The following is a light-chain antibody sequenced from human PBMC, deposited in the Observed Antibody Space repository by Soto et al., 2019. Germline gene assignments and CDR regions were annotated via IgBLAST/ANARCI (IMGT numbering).Light chain of an antibody. V-gene: IGLV1-40*01. CDR1: SSNIGAGYD. CDR2: ANS. CDR3: QSYDSRLSGYVV. Sequence: QCVLTQPPSVSGAPGQRVTISWTGSSSNIGAGYDVHWYQQLPGTAPKLLIYANSNRPSGVPDRFSGSKSGPSASLAITGLQAEDEADYYCQSYDSRLSGYVVFGGGTKLTVL. J-gene: IGLJ2*01.